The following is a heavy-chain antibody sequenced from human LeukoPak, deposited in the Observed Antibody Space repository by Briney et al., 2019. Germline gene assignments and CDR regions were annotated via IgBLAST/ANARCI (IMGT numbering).Heavy chain of an antibody. CDR3: ARDRGTGGYGDYDDAFDI. Sequence: SETLSLTCTVSGGSLSSSSHYWAWIRQPPGKGLEWIANIYYSGNTYYNPSLKSRVTISVDTSKNQFSLKLNSVTAADTAVYYCARDRGTGGYGDYDDAFDIWGQGTMVTVSS. CDR2: IYYSGNT. V-gene: IGHV4-39*07. J-gene: IGHJ3*02. CDR1: GGSLSSSSHY. D-gene: IGHD4-17*01.